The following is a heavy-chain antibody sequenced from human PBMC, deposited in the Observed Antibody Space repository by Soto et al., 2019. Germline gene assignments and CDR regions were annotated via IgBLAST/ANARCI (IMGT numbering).Heavy chain of an antibody. CDR3: ARGRRNSPYYYGSGSYYSAPEYYYGMDV. CDR2: ICHSGST. Sequence: SETLSLTCAVSGGSITSGCYSWSCDRQPTGKGLEWIVYICHSGSTNYNPSLKSRVTISVDTSKNQFSLKLSSVTAADTAVYYCARGRRNSPYYYGSGSYYSAPEYYYGMDVWGQGTTVTVSS. V-gene: IGHV4-30-2*01. D-gene: IGHD3-10*01. CDR1: GGSITSGCYS. J-gene: IGHJ6*02.